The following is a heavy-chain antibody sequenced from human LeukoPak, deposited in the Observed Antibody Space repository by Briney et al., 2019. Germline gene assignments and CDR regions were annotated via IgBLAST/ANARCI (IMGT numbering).Heavy chain of an antibody. CDR1: GYNFATYW. D-gene: IGHD6-19*01. CDR2: IYLDDSNT. J-gene: IGHJ4*02. V-gene: IGHV5-51*01. Sequence: GESLKISCKGSGYNFATYWIGWVRQQPGKGLEWMGNIYLDDSNTRYSPSFQGQVTISADKSISTAYLQWSSLKDSDTAMYYCARRLGLGSSGWKNFDYWGQGTLVTVSS. CDR3: ARRLGLGSSGWKNFDY.